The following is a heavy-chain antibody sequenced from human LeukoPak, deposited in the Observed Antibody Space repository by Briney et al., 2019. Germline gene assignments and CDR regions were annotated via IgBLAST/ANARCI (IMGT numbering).Heavy chain of an antibody. CDR3: ARTGYSSSWLSSDD. CDR1: GYTFTSYY. CDR2: ISAYNGNT. D-gene: IGHD6-13*01. Sequence: ASVKVSCKASGYTFTSYYMHWVRQAPGQGLEWMGWISAYNGNTNYAQKLQGRVTMTTDTSTSTAYMELRSLRSDDTAVYYCARTGYSSSWLSSDDWGQGTLVTVSS. V-gene: IGHV1-18*04. J-gene: IGHJ4*02.